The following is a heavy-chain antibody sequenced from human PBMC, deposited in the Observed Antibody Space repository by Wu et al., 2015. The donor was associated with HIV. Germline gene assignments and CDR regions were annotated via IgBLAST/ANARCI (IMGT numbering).Heavy chain of an antibody. CDR2: IIPIFGTA. CDR1: GGTFSSYA. D-gene: IGHD3-10*01. CDR3: ARNGGGYGSGSSDAFDI. V-gene: IGHV1-69*13. J-gene: IGHJ3*02. Sequence: QVQLVQSGAEVKKPGSSVKVSCKASGGTFSSYAISWVRQAPGQGLEWMGRIIPIFGTANYAQKFQGRVTITADESTSTAYMELSSLRSEDTAVYYCARNGGGYGSGSSDAFDIWGQGTMVTVSS.